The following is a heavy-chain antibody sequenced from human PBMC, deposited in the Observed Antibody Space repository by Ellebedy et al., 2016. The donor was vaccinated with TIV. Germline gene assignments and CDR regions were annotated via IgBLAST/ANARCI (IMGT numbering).Heavy chain of an antibody. J-gene: IGHJ4*02. CDR3: AKDLGSGYSYGFLDY. D-gene: IGHD5-18*01. V-gene: IGHV3-23*01. CDR2: ISGSGGST. CDR1: GFTFSSYA. Sequence: GESLKISXAASGFTFSSYAMSWVRQAPGKGLEWVSAISGSGGSTYYADSVKGRFTISRDNAKNSLYLQMNSLRAEDTALYYCAKDLGSGYSYGFLDYWGQGTLVTVSS.